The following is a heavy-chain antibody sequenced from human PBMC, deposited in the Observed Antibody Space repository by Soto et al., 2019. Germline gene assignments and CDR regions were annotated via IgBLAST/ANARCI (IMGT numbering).Heavy chain of an antibody. CDR2: INHSGST. V-gene: IGHV4-34*01. CDR3: ARLSITGTDDY. Sequence: SETLSLTCAVYGGSFSGYYLSWIRQPPGKGLEWIGEINHSGSTNYNPSLKSRVTISVDTSKNQFSLKLSSVTAADTAVYYCARLSITGTDDYWGQGTLVTVSS. J-gene: IGHJ4*02. D-gene: IGHD1-7*01. CDR1: GGSFSGYY.